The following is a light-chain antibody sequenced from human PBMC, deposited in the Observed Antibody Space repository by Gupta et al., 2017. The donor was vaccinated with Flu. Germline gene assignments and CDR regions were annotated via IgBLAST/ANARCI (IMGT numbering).Light chain of an antibody. CDR2: KIS. J-gene: IGKJ1*01. Sequence: DVVLTQSPLSLPVTPGQSVSISCKSSQGLVFVAGNTYLNWVQQRPGQSPRRLISKISNRDFGVPDRFSGSGSGTDFTLRISRVEAEDVGIYYCRHDFEWPWTFGQGTKVEIK. CDR1: QGLVFVAGNTY. V-gene: IGKV2-30*01. CDR3: RHDFEWPWT.